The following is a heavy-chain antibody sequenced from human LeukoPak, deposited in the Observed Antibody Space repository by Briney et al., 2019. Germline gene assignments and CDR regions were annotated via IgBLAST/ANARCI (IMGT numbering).Heavy chain of an antibody. J-gene: IGHJ4*02. Sequence: SETLSLTCTVSGGSISSYYWSWIRQPAGKGLEWIGRIYTSGSTNYNPSLKSRVTMSVDTSKNQFALKLSSVTAADTAVYYCASSRDGYNYGDYWGQGTLVTVSS. CDR2: IYTSGST. V-gene: IGHV4-4*07. CDR3: ASSRDGYNYGDY. CDR1: GGSISSYY. D-gene: IGHD5-24*01.